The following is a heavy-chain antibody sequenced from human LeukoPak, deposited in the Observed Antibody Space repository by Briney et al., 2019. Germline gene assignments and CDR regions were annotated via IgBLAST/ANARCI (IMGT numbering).Heavy chain of an antibody. J-gene: IGHJ3*02. CDR2: ISGSGGST. Sequence: PGGSLRLSCAASGFTFSSYGMSWVRQAPGKGLEWVSAISGSGGSTYYADSVKGRFTISRDNSKNTLYLQMNSLRAEDTAVYYCAKDYYGSGSFDAFDIWGQGTMVTVSS. CDR1: GFTFSSYG. CDR3: AKDYYGSGSFDAFDI. D-gene: IGHD3-10*01. V-gene: IGHV3-23*01.